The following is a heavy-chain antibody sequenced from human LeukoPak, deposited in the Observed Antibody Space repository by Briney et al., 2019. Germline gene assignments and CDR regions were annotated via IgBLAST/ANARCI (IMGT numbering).Heavy chain of an antibody. Sequence: GGSLRLSCAASGFTFSSFEMNWVRQAPGKGLEWISYICSSGVITYYADSVKGRFTVSRDNAKNSLYLQMDSLRAEDTAVYYCARDVITSPLDCWGQGTLVTVSS. J-gene: IGHJ4*02. CDR2: ICSSGVIT. V-gene: IGHV3-48*03. D-gene: IGHD3-22*01. CDR3: ARDVITSPLDC. CDR1: GFTFSSFE.